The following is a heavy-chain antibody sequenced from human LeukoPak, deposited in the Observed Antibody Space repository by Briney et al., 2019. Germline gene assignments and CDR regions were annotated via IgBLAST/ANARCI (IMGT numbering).Heavy chain of an antibody. Sequence: GASVKVSCKASGYTFTSYGISWVRQAPGQRLEWMGWSNAGNGNTKYSQEFQGRVTITRDTSASTAYMELSSLRSEDMAVYYCARGVGFGELILDYWGQGTLVTVSS. CDR3: ARGVGFGELILDY. V-gene: IGHV1-3*02. CDR1: GYTFTSYG. CDR2: SNAGNGNT. J-gene: IGHJ4*02. D-gene: IGHD3-10*01.